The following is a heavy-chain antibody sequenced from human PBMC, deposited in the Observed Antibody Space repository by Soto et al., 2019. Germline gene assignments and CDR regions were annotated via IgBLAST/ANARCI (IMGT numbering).Heavy chain of an antibody. V-gene: IGHV1-69*01. Sequence: QVQLVQSGAEVKKPGSSVKVSCKASGGTFSSYAISWVRPAPGQGLEWMGGIIPIFGTANYAQKFQGRVTITADESTSTAYMGLSSVRSEDKAVYYGARDGYCGGVCYADYWGQGTLVTVSS. CDR3: ARDGYCGGVCYADY. CDR1: GGTFSSYA. D-gene: IGHD2-21*02. J-gene: IGHJ4*02. CDR2: IIPIFGTA.